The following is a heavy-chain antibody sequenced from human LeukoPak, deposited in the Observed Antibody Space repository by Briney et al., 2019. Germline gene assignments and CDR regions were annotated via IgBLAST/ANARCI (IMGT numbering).Heavy chain of an antibody. J-gene: IGHJ6*02. CDR3: ARGLGITMVRGVMSGYGMDV. CDR2: INPSGGST. V-gene: IGHV1-46*01. Sequence: ASVKVSCKASGYTFTSYYMHWVRQAPGQGLEWMAIINPSGGSTSYAQKFQGRVTMTRDTSTSTVYMELSSLRSEDTAVYYCARGLGITMVRGVMSGYGMDVWGQGTTVTVSS. D-gene: IGHD3-10*01. CDR1: GYTFTSYY.